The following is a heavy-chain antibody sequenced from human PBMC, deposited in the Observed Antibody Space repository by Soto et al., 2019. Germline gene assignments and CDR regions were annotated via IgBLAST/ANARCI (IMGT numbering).Heavy chain of an antibody. CDR2: ISYDGSYS. D-gene: IGHD2-15*01. J-gene: IGHJ4*02. CDR3: AKDHRNGGTRVDY. CDR1: GFSFRAHG. V-gene: IGHV3-30*18. Sequence: QVQLVESGGGVVQPGRSLRLSCVASGFSFRAHGMHWVRQAPGKGLEWVAVISYDGSYSYYADSVKGRFSISRDNWNNALYLQMSSLRPEDKAVYFCAKDHRNGGTRVDYWGQGTLVTVSS.